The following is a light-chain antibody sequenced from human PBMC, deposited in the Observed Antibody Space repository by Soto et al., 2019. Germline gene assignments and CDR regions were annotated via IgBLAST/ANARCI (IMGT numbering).Light chain of an antibody. CDR2: GAS. CDR1: QSVSSN. J-gene: IGKJ2*01. V-gene: IGKV3-15*01. CDR3: QQYNNWPPAMYT. Sequence: EIVMTQSPATLSVSPGERATLSCRASQSVSSNLAWYQQKPGQAPRLLIYGASTRATGIPARFSGSGSGTECTLNISSLQSEDFAVYYCQQYNNWPPAMYTFGQGTKLEIK.